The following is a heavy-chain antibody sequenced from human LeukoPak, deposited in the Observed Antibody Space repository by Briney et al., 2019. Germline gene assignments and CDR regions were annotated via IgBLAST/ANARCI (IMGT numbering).Heavy chain of an antibody. D-gene: IGHD6-13*01. CDR2: IYYSGST. V-gene: IGHV4-59*01. CDR1: GGSISNYY. Sequence: NASETLSLTCTVSGGSISNYYWSWIRQPPGKGLEWIGYIYYSGSTNYNPSLKSRVTISVDTSKNQFSLKLSSVTAADTAVYYCARAHRTILYSSSWYYYGMDVWGQGTTVTVSS. CDR3: ARAHRTILYSSSWYYYGMDV. J-gene: IGHJ6*02.